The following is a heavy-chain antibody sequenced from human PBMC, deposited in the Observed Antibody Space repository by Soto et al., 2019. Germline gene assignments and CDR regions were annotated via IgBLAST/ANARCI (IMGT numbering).Heavy chain of an antibody. CDR3: VKASTVTGVGGYR. Sequence: PGGSLRLSCAASGFTFSSYWMHWVRQAPGKGLVWVSRINSDGSSTSYADSVKGRFTISRDNAANTLHLQMSILTDADTAVYYCVKASTVTGVGGYRWGQGTLVTVSS. CDR1: GFTFSSYW. V-gene: IGHV3-74*01. D-gene: IGHD6-19*01. J-gene: IGHJ5*02. CDR2: INSDGSST.